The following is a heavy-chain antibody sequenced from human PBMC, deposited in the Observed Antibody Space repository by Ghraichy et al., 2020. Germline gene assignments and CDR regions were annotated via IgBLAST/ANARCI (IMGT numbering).Heavy chain of an antibody. D-gene: IGHD3-16*02. CDR1: GGTFSSYA. CDR3: ARYSADYVWGSYRHAEYFQH. J-gene: IGHJ1*01. Sequence: SVKVSCKASGGTFSSYAISWVRQAPGQGLEWMGGIIPIFGTANYAQKFQGRVTITADKSTSTAYMELSSLRSEDTAVYYCARYSADYVWGSYRHAEYFQHWGQGTLVTVSS. CDR2: IIPIFGTA. V-gene: IGHV1-69*06.